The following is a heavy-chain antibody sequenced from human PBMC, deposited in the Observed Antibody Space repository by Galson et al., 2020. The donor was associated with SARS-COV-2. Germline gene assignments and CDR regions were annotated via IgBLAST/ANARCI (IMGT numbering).Heavy chain of an antibody. D-gene: IGHD4-4*01. CDR2: IRNDGSDK. CDR1: GFTFSDYG. CDR3: AKELST. V-gene: IGHV3-30*02. J-gene: IGHJ4*02. Sequence: GESLKISCTASGFTFSDYGMPWVRQAPGKGLEWVAFIRNDGSDKYYADSVKGRFTISRDSSKSTLYLQMNSLRPDDTAVYYCAKELSTGGQGTLVTVSS.